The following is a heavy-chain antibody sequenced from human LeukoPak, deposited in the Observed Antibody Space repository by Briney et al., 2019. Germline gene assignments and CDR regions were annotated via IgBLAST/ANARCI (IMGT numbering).Heavy chain of an antibody. CDR1: GFTFSSYA. J-gene: IGHJ4*02. V-gene: IGHV3-23*01. CDR3: AKPLEKYTYGGNFDY. D-gene: IGHD4-23*01. CDR2: ISSSADST. Sequence: TGGSLRLSCGASGFTFSSYAMSWVRQAPGKGLAWVSVISSSADSTYYADSVKGRFTISRDNSKNTLYLQMNNLRAEDTAVYYCAKPLEKYTYGGNFDYWGQGILVTVSS.